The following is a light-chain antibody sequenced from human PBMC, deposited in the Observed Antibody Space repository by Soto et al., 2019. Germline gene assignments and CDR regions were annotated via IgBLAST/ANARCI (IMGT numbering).Light chain of an antibody. Sequence: QSALTQPPSASGSPGQSVTISCTGTSRDVGGYNYVSWYQQHPGRAHKLMIYDVTKRPSGVPDRFSGSKSGNTASLTVSGLQAEDEADYYCSSYAGTHVVFGTGTKVT. J-gene: IGLJ1*01. CDR3: SSYAGTHVV. CDR2: DVT. V-gene: IGLV2-8*01. CDR1: SRDVGGYNY.